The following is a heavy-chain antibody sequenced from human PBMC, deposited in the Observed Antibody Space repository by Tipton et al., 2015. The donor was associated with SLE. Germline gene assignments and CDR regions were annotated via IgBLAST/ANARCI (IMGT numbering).Heavy chain of an antibody. V-gene: IGHV3-21*01. CDR3: ARGRQQLLYFFDY. J-gene: IGHJ4*02. CDR2: ISSSSSYI. CDR1: GLSFSTYK. Sequence: SLRLSCAASGLSFSTYKFNWVRQAPGKGLEWISSISSSSSYIYYADSVKGRFTISRDNSKNTLYLQMNSLRAEDTAVYYCARGRQQLLYFFDYWGQGTLVTVSS. D-gene: IGHD6-13*01.